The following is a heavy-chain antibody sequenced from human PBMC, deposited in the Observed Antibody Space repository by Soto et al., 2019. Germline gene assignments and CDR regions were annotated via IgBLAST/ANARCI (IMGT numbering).Heavy chain of an antibody. CDR2: IIPIFGTA. Sequence: SVKVSCKASGGTFSSYAISWVRQAPGQGLEWMGGIIPIFGTANYAQKFQGRVTITADKSTGTAYMELSSLRSEDTAVYYCATDVWGDDIVVVPAAAHYYYGMDVWGQGTTVTVSS. CDR1: GGTFSSYA. J-gene: IGHJ6*02. CDR3: ATDVWGDDIVVVPAAAHYYYGMDV. D-gene: IGHD2-2*01. V-gene: IGHV1-69*06.